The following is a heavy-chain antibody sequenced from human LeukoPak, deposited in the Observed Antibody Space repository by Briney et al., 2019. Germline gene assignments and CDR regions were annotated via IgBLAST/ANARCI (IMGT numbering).Heavy chain of an antibody. J-gene: IGHJ3*02. V-gene: IGHV1-2*04. CDR1: GYTFTSYY. D-gene: IGHD6-19*01. Sequence: GASVKVSCKASGYTFTSYYMHWVRQAPGQGLEWMGWINPNSGGTNYAQKFQGWVTMTRDTSISTAYMELSRLRSDDTAVYYCAVVSVGAVAGTGAFDIWGQGTMVTVSS. CDR2: INPNSGGT. CDR3: AVVSVGAVAGTGAFDI.